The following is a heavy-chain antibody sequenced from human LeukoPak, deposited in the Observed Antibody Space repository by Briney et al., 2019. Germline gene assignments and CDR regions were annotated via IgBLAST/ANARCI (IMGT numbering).Heavy chain of an antibody. CDR1: GFTFSSYA. V-gene: IGHV3-48*03. Sequence: GGSLRLSCAASGFTFSSYAMSWVRQAPGKGLEWVSYISSSGSTIYYADSVKGRFTISRDNAKNSLYLQMDSLRAEDTAVYYCARDSRVKTGATTWKKTFDYWGQGTLVTVSS. D-gene: IGHD1-26*01. CDR3: ARDSRVKTGATTWKKTFDY. CDR2: ISSSGSTI. J-gene: IGHJ4*02.